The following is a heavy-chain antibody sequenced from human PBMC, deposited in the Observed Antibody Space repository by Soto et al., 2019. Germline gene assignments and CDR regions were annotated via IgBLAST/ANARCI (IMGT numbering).Heavy chain of an antibody. CDR3: ARDPSGYPFDY. CDR1: GFTFSDYG. Sequence: GGSLRLSCVASGFTFSDYGIHWVRQAPDRGLEWVAVVWFDGSIQYYADSVKGRFTISRDNAKNSLYLQMNSLRAEDTAVYYCARDPSGYPFDYWGQGTLVTVSS. J-gene: IGHJ4*02. V-gene: IGHV3-33*01. D-gene: IGHD5-18*01. CDR2: VWFDGSIQ.